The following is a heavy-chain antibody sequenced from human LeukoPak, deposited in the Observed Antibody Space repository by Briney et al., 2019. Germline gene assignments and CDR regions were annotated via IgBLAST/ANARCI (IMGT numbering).Heavy chain of an antibody. Sequence: PGGSLRLSCAASGFTFDDSVMSWVRQAPGKGLEWVSGINWNGGSTGYADSVKGRFTISRDNAKNSLYLQMNSLRAEDTALYYCARRDIVVVPASILGAFDIWGQGTMVTVSS. CDR3: ARRDIVVVPASILGAFDI. J-gene: IGHJ3*02. CDR1: GFTFDDSV. D-gene: IGHD2-2*02. V-gene: IGHV3-20*04. CDR2: INWNGGST.